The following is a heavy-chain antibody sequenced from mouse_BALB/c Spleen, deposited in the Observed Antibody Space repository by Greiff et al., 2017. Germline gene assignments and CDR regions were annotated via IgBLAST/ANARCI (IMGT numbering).Heavy chain of an antibody. J-gene: IGHJ3*01. CDR1: GYTFTDYN. CDR2: IYPYNGGT. V-gene: IGHV1S29*02. CDR3: ARGPHYDPAWVAY. Sequence: VQLQQSGPELVKPGASVKISCKASGYTFTDYNMHWVKQSHGKSLEWIGYIYPYNGGTGYNQKFKSKATLTVYNSSSTAYMELRSLTSEDSAVYYCARGPHYDPAWVAYWGQGTLVTVSA. D-gene: IGHD2-4*01.